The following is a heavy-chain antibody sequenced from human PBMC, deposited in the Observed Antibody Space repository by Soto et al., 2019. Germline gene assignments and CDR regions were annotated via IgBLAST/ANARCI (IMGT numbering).Heavy chain of an antibody. J-gene: IGHJ4*02. V-gene: IGHV1-69*13. D-gene: IGHD3-22*01. CDR3: ATQNYYDSSGYYPESFDY. CDR2: IIPIFGTA. Sequence: ASVKVSCKASGGTFSSYAISWVRQAPGQGLEWMGGIIPIFGTANYAQKFQGRVTITADESTSTAYMELSSLRSEDTAVYYCATQNYYDSSGYYPESFDYWGQGTLVTVSS. CDR1: GGTFSSYA.